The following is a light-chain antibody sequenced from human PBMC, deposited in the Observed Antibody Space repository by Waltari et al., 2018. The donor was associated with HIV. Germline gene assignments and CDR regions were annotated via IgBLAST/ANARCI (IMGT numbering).Light chain of an antibody. CDR2: DVT. J-gene: IGLJ1*01. CDR1: SSAFRPYNH. Sequence: QSALTQPRSVSGSPGQSVTTSCTGTSSAFRPYNHVSLYQQHPDKAPKHMIYDVTKRPSGVPERFSGSKSGNTASLTIAGLQAEDEADYYCCSYAGSLYVFGTGTKVTVL. CDR3: CSYAGSLYV. V-gene: IGLV2-11*01.